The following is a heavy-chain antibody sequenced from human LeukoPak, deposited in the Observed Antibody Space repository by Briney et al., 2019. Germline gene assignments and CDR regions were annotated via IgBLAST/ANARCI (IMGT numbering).Heavy chain of an antibody. Sequence: SVRVSCKASGGTFSSYAISWVRQAPGQGLEWMGGIIPIFGTANYAQKFQGRVTITADESTSTAYMELSSLRSEDTAVYYCARVNYYDSSGYSDYWGQGTLVTVSS. CDR1: GGTFSSYA. D-gene: IGHD3-22*01. J-gene: IGHJ4*02. CDR2: IIPIFGTA. V-gene: IGHV1-69*01. CDR3: ARVNYYDSSGYSDY.